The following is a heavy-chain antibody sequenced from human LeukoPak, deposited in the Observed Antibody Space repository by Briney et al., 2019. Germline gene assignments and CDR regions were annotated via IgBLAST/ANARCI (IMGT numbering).Heavy chain of an antibody. CDR3: ATGYCSGGSCYGDAFDI. Sequence: GASVKVSCKASGYTFTGYYMHWVRQAPGQGLEWMGWINPNSGGTNYAQKFQDWVTMTRDTSISTAYMELSRLRSDDTAVYYCATGYCSGGSCYGDAFDIWGQGTMVTVSS. D-gene: IGHD2-15*01. V-gene: IGHV1-2*04. J-gene: IGHJ3*02. CDR2: INPNSGGT. CDR1: GYTFTGYY.